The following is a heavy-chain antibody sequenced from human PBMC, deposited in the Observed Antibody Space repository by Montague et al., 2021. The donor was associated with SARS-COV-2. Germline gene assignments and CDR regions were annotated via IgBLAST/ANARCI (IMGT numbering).Heavy chain of an antibody. J-gene: IGHJ6*02. CDR1: GFSLSTSGMC. V-gene: IGHV2-70*01. Sequence: PALVKPTQTLTLTCTFSGFSLSTSGMCVSWIRQPPGKALEWLALIDWDDDKYYSTSLKTRLTISKDTSKNQVVLTMTNMDPVDTATYYCARINSDPLDYYYYGMDVGGQGTTVTVSS. CDR2: IDWDDDK. CDR3: ARINSDPLDYYYYGMDV. D-gene: IGHD1-1*01.